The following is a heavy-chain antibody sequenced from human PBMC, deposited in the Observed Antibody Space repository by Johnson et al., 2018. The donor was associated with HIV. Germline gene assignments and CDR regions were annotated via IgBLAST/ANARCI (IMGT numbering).Heavy chain of an antibody. J-gene: IGHJ3*02. Sequence: QMQLVESGGGLDQSEEPLRLPCATSQFTFSRYAFHWVRQAPGKGLEWVVIIPSAGRGKYYEDSVKGRSTISRDNSKNTLYLQMHSLTPEDTAVYYCARGAVSGYVSVDAFHIWGQGTLVTVSS. V-gene: IGHV3-30-3*01. CDR3: ARGAVSGYVSVDAFHI. CDR1: QFTFSRYA. CDR2: IPSAGRGK. D-gene: IGHD5-12*01.